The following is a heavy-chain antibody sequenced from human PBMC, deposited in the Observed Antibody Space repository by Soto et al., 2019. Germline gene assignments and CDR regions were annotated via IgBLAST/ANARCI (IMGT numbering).Heavy chain of an antibody. Sequence: EVLWVESGGGLVQPGGSLRLSCVASGIPVSSNYMTWVRQAPGKGLEWVSVLQSGGDTYYANSVKGRFTISRHDSTNTVFLQMNSLTAEHTAVYYCARDGPYYYASRMDVWGQGTTVAVSS. D-gene: IGHD3-10*01. J-gene: IGHJ6*02. V-gene: IGHV3-53*04. CDR2: LQSGGDT. CDR1: GIPVSSNY. CDR3: ARDGPYYYASRMDV.